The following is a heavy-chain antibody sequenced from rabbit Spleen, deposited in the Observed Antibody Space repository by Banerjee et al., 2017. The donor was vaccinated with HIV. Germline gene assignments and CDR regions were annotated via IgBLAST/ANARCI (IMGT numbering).Heavy chain of an antibody. J-gene: IGHJ4*01. V-gene: IGHV1S47*01. D-gene: IGHD8-1*01. CDR3: ARDAGRGDYIDGVFNL. CDR1: GFDFSSYG. Sequence: QEQLVESGGGLVQPGGSLKLSCKASGFDFSSYGASWVRQAPGKGLEWIGYIDPVFGITYFANWVNGRFTISSHNAQNTLFLQLNSLTAADTATYFCARDAGRGDYIDGVFNLWGPGTLVTVS. CDR2: IDPVFGIT.